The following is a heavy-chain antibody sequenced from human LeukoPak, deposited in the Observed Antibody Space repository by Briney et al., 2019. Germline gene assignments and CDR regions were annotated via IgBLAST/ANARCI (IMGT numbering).Heavy chain of an antibody. J-gene: IGHJ3*02. Sequence: GGSLRLSCAASGFTVSSSYMSWVRQAPGKGLEWISVIYAGGSTYYADSVKGRFTISRDSSKNTLYLQMNSLRAEDTAVYYCARGKAVTAFDTWGQGTMVTVSS. CDR1: GFTVSSSY. D-gene: IGHD4-17*01. V-gene: IGHV3-53*01. CDR2: IYAGGST. CDR3: ARGKAVTAFDT.